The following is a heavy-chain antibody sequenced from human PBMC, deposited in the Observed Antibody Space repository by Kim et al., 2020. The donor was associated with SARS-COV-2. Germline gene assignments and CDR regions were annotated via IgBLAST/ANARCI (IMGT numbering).Heavy chain of an antibody. CDR2: INHSGST. CDR1: GGSFSGYY. J-gene: IGHJ6*02. CDR3: ARELGYCSGGSCYTGGNYYYYGMDV. Sequence: SETLSLTCAVYGGSFSGYYWSWIRQPPGKGLEWIGEINHSGSTNYNPSLKSRVTISVDTSKNQFSLKLSSVTAADTAVYYCARELGYCSGGSCYTGGNYYYYGMDVWGQGTTVTVSS. D-gene: IGHD2-15*01. V-gene: IGHV4-34*01.